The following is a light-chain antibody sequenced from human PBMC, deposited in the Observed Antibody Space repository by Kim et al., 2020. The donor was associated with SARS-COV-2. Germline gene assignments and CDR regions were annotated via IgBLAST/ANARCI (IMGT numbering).Light chain of an antibody. CDR1: QTISTY. V-gene: IGKV1-39*01. CDR2: AAS. CDR3: QHSYTTPVT. Sequence: ASVGDRVTITCRASQTISTYLDWYQQKPGKAPKLLIYAASSLQSEVPSRFSGSGSGTYFTLTISSLQPEDFATYYCQHSYTTPVTFGQGTRLEIK. J-gene: IGKJ5*01.